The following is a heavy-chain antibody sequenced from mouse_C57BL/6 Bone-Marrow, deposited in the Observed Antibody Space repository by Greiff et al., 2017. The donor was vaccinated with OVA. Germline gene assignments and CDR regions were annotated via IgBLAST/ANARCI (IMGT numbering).Heavy chain of an antibody. CDR2: IHPNSGGT. CDR3: LSTVVADENYYAMDY. Sequence: QVQLQQPGAELVKPGASVKLSCKASGYTFTSYWMHWVKQRPGQGLEWIGMIHPNSGGTNYNEKFKSKATLTVDKSSSTAYMQLSSLTSEDSAVYYCLSTVVADENYYAMDYWGQGTSVTVSS. D-gene: IGHD1-1*01. V-gene: IGHV1-64*01. J-gene: IGHJ4*01. CDR1: GYTFTSYW.